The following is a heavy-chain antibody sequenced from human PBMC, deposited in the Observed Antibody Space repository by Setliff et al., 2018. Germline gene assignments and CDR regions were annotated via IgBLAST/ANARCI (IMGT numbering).Heavy chain of an antibody. D-gene: IGHD3-22*01. CDR3: ARDVFPYHYEGAFDI. J-gene: IGHJ3*02. V-gene: IGHV1-46*01. CDR2: INTSSGRT. CDR1: GYTFTSHY. Sequence: ASVKVSCKASGYTFTSHYMHWVRQAPGLGLEWMGTINTSSGRTSYAQKFQGRVTMTRDTSTSTVYMDMRSLRSEDTAVYYCARDVFPYHYEGAFDIWGQGTMVTVSS.